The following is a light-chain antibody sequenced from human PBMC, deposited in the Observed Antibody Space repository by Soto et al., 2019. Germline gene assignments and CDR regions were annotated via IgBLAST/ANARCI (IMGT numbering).Light chain of an antibody. CDR1: QSVSSSY. CDR2: GAS. Sequence: EIVLTQSPGTLSLSPGERATLSCRASQSVSSSYLAWYQQTPGQAPRLLIYGASSRATGIPDRFSGSGSGTDFTLTISRLEPEDFAVYYCPQYGSSPPLTFGGGTKVEIK. J-gene: IGKJ4*01. CDR3: PQYGSSPPLT. V-gene: IGKV3-20*01.